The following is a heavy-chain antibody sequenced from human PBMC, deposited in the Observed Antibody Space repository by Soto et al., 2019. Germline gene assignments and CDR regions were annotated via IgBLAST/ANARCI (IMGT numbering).Heavy chain of an antibody. CDR2: ISYSGST. CDR3: ATAPNRNFFDC. V-gene: IGHV4-59*01. Sequence: SETLSLTCPVSGGFSTYHLSWIRQPPGKELEWIGYISYSGSTNYNPSLKSRVTISLDKSKNQFSLKLSSVTAADTAVYYCATAPNRNFFDCWGQGTLVT. CDR1: GGFSTYH. D-gene: IGHD1-7*01. J-gene: IGHJ4*02.